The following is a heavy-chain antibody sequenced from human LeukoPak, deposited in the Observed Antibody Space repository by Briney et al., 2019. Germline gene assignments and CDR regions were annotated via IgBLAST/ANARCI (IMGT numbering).Heavy chain of an antibody. CDR1: GFTFSSYG. Sequence: GSLRLSCAASGFTFSSYGMSWVRQAPGKGLEWVSAISGSGGSTYYADSVKGRFTISRDNSKNTLYLQMNSLRAEDTAVYYCAKITVYYYDSSGYYDWYFDLWGRGTLVTVSS. J-gene: IGHJ2*01. V-gene: IGHV3-23*01. CDR2: ISGSGGST. D-gene: IGHD3-22*01. CDR3: AKITVYYYDSSGYYDWYFDL.